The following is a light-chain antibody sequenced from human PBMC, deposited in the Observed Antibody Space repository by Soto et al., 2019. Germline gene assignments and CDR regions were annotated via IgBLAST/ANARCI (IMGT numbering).Light chain of an antibody. J-gene: IGLJ2*01. CDR3: VTWDGNLSAGV. V-gene: IGLV1-51*02. Sequence: QCVLTQPASVSAAAGQTVTISCSGGSSNIENNYVSWYQHFPGTAPKLLIYEDNNRPSGIPDRFSGSKSGTSANLGITGHQTGDEADYYCVTWDGNLSAGVFGGGTKVTVL. CDR2: EDN. CDR1: SSNIENNY.